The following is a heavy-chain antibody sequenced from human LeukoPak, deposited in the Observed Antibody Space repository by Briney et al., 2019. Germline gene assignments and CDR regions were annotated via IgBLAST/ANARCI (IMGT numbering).Heavy chain of an antibody. Sequence: GGSLRLSCAASGFTFSSYSMNWVRQAPGKGLEWVSYMSSSSSNIYYADSVKGRFTISRDNAKNSLYPQMNSLRHEDTAVYHCARTYYDYIWGSYRLDYWGQGPLVTVSS. D-gene: IGHD3-16*02. V-gene: IGHV3-48*02. CDR1: GFTFSSYS. J-gene: IGHJ4*02. CDR3: ARTYYDYIWGSYRLDY. CDR2: MSSSSSNI.